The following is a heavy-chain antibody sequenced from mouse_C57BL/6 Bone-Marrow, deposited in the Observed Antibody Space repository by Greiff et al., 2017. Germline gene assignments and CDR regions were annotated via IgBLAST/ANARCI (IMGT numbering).Heavy chain of an antibody. J-gene: IGHJ3*01. CDR2: IDPNRGGT. V-gene: IGHV1-72*01. Sequence: QVQLQQSGAELVKPGASVKLSCKASGYTFTSYWMHWVKQRPGRGLEWIGRIDPNRGGTKYNEKFKSKATLTVDKPSSTAYMQLSSLTSEDSAVYYCAREGSTMVTSWFAYWGQGTLVTVSA. CDR1: GYTFTSYW. D-gene: IGHD2-2*01. CDR3: AREGSTMVTSWFAY.